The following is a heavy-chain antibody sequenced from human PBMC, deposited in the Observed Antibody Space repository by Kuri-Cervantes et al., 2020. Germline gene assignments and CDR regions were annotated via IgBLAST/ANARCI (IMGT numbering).Heavy chain of an antibody. D-gene: IGHD4-23*01. CDR2: ISAYNGNT. J-gene: IGHJ4*02. CDR3: ARVDPAYGGKSHVFDY. CDR1: GYTFTSYG. V-gene: IGHV1-18*01. Sequence: ASVKVSCKASGYTFTSYGISWVRQAPGQGLEWMGWISAYNGNTNYAQKLQGRVTMTTDTSTSTAYMELRSLRSDDTAVYYCARVDPAYGGKSHVFDYWGQGTLVTVSS.